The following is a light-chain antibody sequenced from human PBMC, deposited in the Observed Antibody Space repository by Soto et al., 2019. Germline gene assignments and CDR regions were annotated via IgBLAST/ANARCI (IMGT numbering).Light chain of an antibody. CDR2: VNSDGSH. V-gene: IGLV4-69*01. CDR3: QTWGTGMV. Sequence: QSVLTQSPSASASLGASVKLTCTLSSGHSSYAIAWHQQQPEKGPRYLMKVNSDGSHNKGDGIPDRFSGSSSGAERYLTISSLQSEAEGDYYCQTWGTGMVFGTGTKLTVL. J-gene: IGLJ1*01. CDR1: SGHSSYA.